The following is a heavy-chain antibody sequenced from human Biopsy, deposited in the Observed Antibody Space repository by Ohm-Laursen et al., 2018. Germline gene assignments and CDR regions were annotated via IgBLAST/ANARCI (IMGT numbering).Heavy chain of an antibody. V-gene: IGHV3-73*01. J-gene: IGHJ4*02. D-gene: IGHD3-10*01. Sequence: SLRLSCAASGFTFSASAVHWVRQASGKGLEWVGRIRSNAKSYATAYAASVTGRFTISRDDSKNTTYLQMNSLKTEDTAVYYYTRGGAGFDNWGQGTLVTVSS. CDR1: GFTFSASA. CDR2: IRSNAKSYAT. CDR3: TRGGAGFDN.